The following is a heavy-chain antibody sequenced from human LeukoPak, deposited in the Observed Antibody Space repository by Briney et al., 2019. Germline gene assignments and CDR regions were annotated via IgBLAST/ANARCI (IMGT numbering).Heavy chain of an antibody. Sequence: PSETLSLTCTVSGDSISSGSYYWSWIRQPAGKGLEWIGRIFTTGTTSYNPSLKSRVTISLDASKNQFSLKLSSVTAADTAVYYCARDGVDYSDAFDIWGQGTMVTVSS. D-gene: IGHD5-12*01. CDR3: ARDGVDYSDAFDI. CDR2: IFTTGTT. V-gene: IGHV4-61*02. J-gene: IGHJ3*02. CDR1: GDSISSGSYY.